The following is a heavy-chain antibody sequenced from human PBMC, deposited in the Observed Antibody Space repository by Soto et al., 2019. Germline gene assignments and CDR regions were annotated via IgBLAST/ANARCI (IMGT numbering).Heavy chain of an antibody. V-gene: IGHV3-30*04. Sequence: GGSLRLSCAVSGFIFKNYALNWVRQAPGKGLEWVASITRDGYNKYYADSVKGRFTISRDNSKNTLSLQMTALRVEASSVYYCTKSSGGSSSVGMEYWGPGTLVTVSS. CDR1: GFIFKNYA. CDR2: ITRDGYNK. J-gene: IGHJ4*02. D-gene: IGHD6-6*01. CDR3: TKSSGGSSSVGMEY.